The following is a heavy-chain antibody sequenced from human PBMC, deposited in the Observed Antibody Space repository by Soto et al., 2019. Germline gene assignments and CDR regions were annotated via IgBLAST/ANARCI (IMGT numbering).Heavy chain of an antibody. V-gene: IGHV3-33*08. D-gene: IGHD2-8*01. CDR2: IWYHGGNE. CDR1: GFTFSSYA. J-gene: IGHJ3*02. Sequence: PGGSLRLSCATPGFTFSSYALKWVCQAPGKGLEWVALIWYHGGNEEYADSVKGRFSISRDNSKNTLYLQMDSLRAEDTAVYYCARRGCVKGVCYNSYDMWGQGTMVTVSS. CDR3: ARRGCVKGVCYNSYDM.